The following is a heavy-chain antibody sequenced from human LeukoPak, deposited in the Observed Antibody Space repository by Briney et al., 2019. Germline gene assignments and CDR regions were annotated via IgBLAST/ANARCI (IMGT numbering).Heavy chain of an antibody. Sequence: SETLSLTCTDSGGSISSYYWSWIRQPPGKGLEWIGYIYYSGSTNYNPSLKSRVTISVDTSKNQFSLKLSSVTAADTAVYYCARWDPNAVAGQVPHFDYWGQGTLVTVSS. V-gene: IGHV4-59*08. CDR1: GGSISSYY. CDR2: IYYSGST. J-gene: IGHJ4*02. CDR3: ARWDPNAVAGQVPHFDY. D-gene: IGHD6-19*01.